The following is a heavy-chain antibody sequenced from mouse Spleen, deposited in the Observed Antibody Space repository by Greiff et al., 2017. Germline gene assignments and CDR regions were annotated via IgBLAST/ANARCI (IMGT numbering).Heavy chain of an antibody. CDR2: IDPANGNT. CDR3: AGGDYDRSFAY. V-gene: IGHV14-3*02. Sequence: EVQLQQSGAELVKPGASVKLSCTASGFNIKDTYMHWVKQRPEQGLEWIGRIDPANGNTKYDPKFQGKATITADTSSNTAYLQLSSLTSEDTAVYYCAGGDYDRSFAYWGQGTLVTVSA. D-gene: IGHD2-4*01. J-gene: IGHJ3*01. CDR1: GFNIKDTY.